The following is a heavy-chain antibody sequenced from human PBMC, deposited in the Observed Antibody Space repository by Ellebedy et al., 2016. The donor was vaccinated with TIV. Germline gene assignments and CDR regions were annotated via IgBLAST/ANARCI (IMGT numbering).Heavy chain of an antibody. CDR3: AKDSGSYGTYFDY. CDR2: ISGSGGST. Sequence: GESLKISCAASGFTFSSYAMSWVRQAPGKGLEWVSAISGSGGSTYYADSVKGRFTISRANSKNTLYLQMNSLRAEDTAVYYCAKDSGSYGTYFDYWGQGTLVTVSS. CDR1: GFTFSSYA. J-gene: IGHJ4*02. V-gene: IGHV3-23*01. D-gene: IGHD1-26*01.